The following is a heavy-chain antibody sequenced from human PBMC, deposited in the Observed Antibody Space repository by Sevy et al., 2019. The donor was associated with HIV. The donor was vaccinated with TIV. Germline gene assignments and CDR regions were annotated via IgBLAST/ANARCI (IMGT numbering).Heavy chain of an antibody. V-gene: IGHV3-74*01. CDR3: ARTASMDYFFYYAMDA. Sequence: GGSLRLSCAASGFTFSTYWMHWARQAPGKGLVWVSRVNSDGSSTIYADSVKGRFTISRDNAKNTLYLQMNSLRAEDTAVYYCARTASMDYFFYYAMDAWGQGTTVTVSS. J-gene: IGHJ6*02. CDR1: GFTFSTYW. CDR2: VNSDGSST.